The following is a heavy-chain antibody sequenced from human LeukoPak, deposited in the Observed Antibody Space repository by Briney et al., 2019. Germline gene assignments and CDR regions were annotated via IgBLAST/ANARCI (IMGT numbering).Heavy chain of an antibody. CDR3: ARVSGRYYDSSGYPNFDY. D-gene: IGHD3-22*01. J-gene: IGHJ4*02. Sequence: SETLSLTCTVSGGSISSYYWSWIRQPAGKGLEWIGRIYTSGSTNYNPSLKSRVTMSVDTSKNQFSLKLSSVTAADTAVYYCARVSGRYYDSSGYPNFDYWGQGTLVTVPS. CDR2: IYTSGST. CDR1: GGSISSYY. V-gene: IGHV4-4*07.